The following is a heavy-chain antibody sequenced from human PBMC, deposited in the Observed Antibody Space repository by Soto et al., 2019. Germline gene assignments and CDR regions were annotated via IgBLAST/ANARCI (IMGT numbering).Heavy chain of an antibody. CDR3: ATKDDHKDDQPYYYGMDV. V-gene: IGHV1-18*01. CDR1: GYTSSSYG. CDR2: ISVFNGDT. J-gene: IGHJ6*02. D-gene: IGHD3-16*01. Sequence: QVQLLQSGGEVKTPGTSLKVSCEAIGYTSSSYGINWVRQAPGQGLEWMGWISVFNGDTKYAQQCQGRVAIPNDPGTSTAHMELRSLRSDDAAVYFCATKDDHKDDQPYYYGMDVWGQGTTVTVSS.